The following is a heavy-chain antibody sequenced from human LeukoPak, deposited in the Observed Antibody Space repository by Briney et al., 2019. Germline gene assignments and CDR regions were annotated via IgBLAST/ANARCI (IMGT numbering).Heavy chain of an antibody. D-gene: IGHD2-15*01. J-gene: IGHJ3*02. CDR2: KYYSGSA. CDR3: VTPYCSGISCLDIFNM. CDR1: GVSVSDGRYY. V-gene: IGHV4-31*03. Sequence: SQTLSLTCNVSGVSVSDGRYYWTWIRQLPGKGLEWIGYKYYSGSAKYNPSLKSRLTISIDTSKNQFSLQLSSVTAADTATYYCVTPYCSGISCLDIFNMWGQGTMVTVSS.